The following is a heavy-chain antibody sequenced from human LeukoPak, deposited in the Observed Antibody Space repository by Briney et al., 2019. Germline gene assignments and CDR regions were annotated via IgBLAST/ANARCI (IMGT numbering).Heavy chain of an antibody. CDR3: TTEQLRWHDRFDY. D-gene: IGHD4-23*01. CDR2: IKSKTDGGTT. Sequence: PGGSLRLSCAASGFTFSNAWMSWVRQAPGKGLEWVGRIKSKTDGGTTDYAAPVKGRFTISRDDSKNTLYLQMNSLKTEDTAVYYCTTEQLRWHDRFDYWGQGTLVTVSS. J-gene: IGHJ4*02. CDR1: GFTFSNAW. V-gene: IGHV3-15*01.